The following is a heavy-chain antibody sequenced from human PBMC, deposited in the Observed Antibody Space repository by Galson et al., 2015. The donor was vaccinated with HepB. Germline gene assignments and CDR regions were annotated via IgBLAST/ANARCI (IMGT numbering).Heavy chain of an antibody. V-gene: IGHV5-51*01. CDR3: ARTRVATPLEDYYYGMDV. Sequence: QSGAEAKKPGESLKISCKGSGYSFTSYWIGWVRQMPGKGLEWMGTIYPGDSDTRYSPSFQGQVTISADKSISTAYLQWSSLKASDTAMYYCARTRVATPLEDYYYGMDVWGQGTTVTVSS. CDR2: IYPGDSDT. J-gene: IGHJ6*02. D-gene: IGHD2-15*01. CDR1: GYSFTSYW.